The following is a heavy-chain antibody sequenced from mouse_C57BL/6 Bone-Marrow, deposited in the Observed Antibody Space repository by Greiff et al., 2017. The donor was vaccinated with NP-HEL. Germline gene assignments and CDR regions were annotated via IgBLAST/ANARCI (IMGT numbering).Heavy chain of an antibody. Sequence: DVMLVESGGDLVKPGGSLKLSCAASGFTFSSYGMSWVRQTPAKRLAWVATISSGGSYTYYPDSVKGRFTISRDNAKNTLYLQMSSLKSEDTAMYYGARMGSSYYFDYWGQGTTLTVSS. D-gene: IGHD1-1*01. CDR2: ISSGGSYT. V-gene: IGHV5-6*02. J-gene: IGHJ2*01. CDR1: GFTFSSYG. CDR3: ARMGSSYYFDY.